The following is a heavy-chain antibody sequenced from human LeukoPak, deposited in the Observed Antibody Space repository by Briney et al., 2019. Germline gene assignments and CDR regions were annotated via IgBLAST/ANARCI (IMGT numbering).Heavy chain of an antibody. CDR2: INPDNGKT. J-gene: IGHJ3*01. CDR3: ARNEPAVSVVDAFDV. CDR1: GSNFNSYY. D-gene: IGHD1-1*01. V-gene: IGHV1-2*02. Sequence: ASVKVSCKASGSNFNSYYIHWVRQAPGQGLTWMGWINPDNGKTKYEPRFQGRVTMTWDTSINTAYVDLTGLRSDDTAVYYCARNEPAVSVVDAFDVWGQGTVVTVSS.